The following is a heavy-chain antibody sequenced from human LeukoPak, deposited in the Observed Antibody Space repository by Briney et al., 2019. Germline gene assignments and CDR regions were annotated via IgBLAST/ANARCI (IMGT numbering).Heavy chain of an antibody. D-gene: IGHD1-20*01. V-gene: IGHV3-7*01. J-gene: IGHJ4*02. CDR1: GFTLSSYS. Sequence: GGSLRLSCAASGFTLSSYSMNWVRQAPGKGLEWVANIKQDGSEKYYVDSVKGRFTISRDNARNSLYLQMNSLRAEDTAVYYCARVTLTGIDYWGQGTLVTVSS. CDR3: ARVTLTGIDY. CDR2: IKQDGSEK.